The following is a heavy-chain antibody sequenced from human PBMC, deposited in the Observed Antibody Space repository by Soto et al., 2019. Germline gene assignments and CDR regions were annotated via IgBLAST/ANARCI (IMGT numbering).Heavy chain of an antibody. J-gene: IGHJ6*02. CDR1: GFTFSSYA. Sequence: GGSLRLSCPASGFTFSSYAMHWVRQPPGKGLEWVAVISYHGSKNYYANSEKGRFTSSRDNSKNTLYVQMNSLRAEDTAVYYCARERVEYGEDQYYGMDVWGQGTTVTVSS. CDR2: ISYHGSKN. V-gene: IGHV3-30-3*01. D-gene: IGHD3-10*01. CDR3: ARERVEYGEDQYYGMDV.